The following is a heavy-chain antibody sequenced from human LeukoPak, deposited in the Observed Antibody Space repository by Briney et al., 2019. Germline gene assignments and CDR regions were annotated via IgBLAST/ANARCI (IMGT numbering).Heavy chain of an antibody. J-gene: IGHJ6*03. CDR2: INPSGGSA. CDR3: ATSTVTKDYYMDV. Sequence: ASVKVSCKASGYTFTSYYMHWVRQAPGQGLEWMGIINPSGGSASYAQKFQGRVTMTRDTSTSTVYMELSSLRSEDTAVYYCATSTVTKDYYMDVWGKGTTVTISS. V-gene: IGHV1-46*01. CDR1: GYTFTSYY. D-gene: IGHD4-17*01.